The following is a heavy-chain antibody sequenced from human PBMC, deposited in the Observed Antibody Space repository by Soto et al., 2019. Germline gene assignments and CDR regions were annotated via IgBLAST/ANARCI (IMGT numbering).Heavy chain of an antibody. Sequence: QVQLVQSGAEVRKPGASVRVSCKASGYSFTGHDVNWVRQASGQGLEWMGWMNPKSGGTGYAQKFQGRVSMTRDTAINTAYMALSGLTSQDTAVYYCVKVAELKSGYYRAMDVWGQGTTVTVSS. CDR1: GYSFTGHD. CDR2: MNPKSGGT. D-gene: IGHD1-26*01. J-gene: IGHJ6*02. CDR3: VKVAELKSGYYRAMDV. V-gene: IGHV1-8*01.